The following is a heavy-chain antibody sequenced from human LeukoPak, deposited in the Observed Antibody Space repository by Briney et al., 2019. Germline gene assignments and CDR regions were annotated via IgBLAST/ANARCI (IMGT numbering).Heavy chain of an antibody. V-gene: IGHV1-69*13. CDR2: IIPIFGTA. Sequence: LVNVSFKASGGTFSSYAISWVRQAPGQGLEWMGGIIPIFGTANYAQKFQGRVTITADESTSTAYMELSSLRSEDTAVYYCAREPHYDILTGYNWFDPWGQGTLVTVSS. CDR3: AREPHYDILTGYNWFDP. D-gene: IGHD3-9*01. J-gene: IGHJ5*02. CDR1: GGTFSSYA.